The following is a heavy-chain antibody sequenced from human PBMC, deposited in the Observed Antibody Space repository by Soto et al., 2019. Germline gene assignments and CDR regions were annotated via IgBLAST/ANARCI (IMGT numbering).Heavy chain of an antibody. CDR1: DFAFSTFW. CDR3: AGTSQQWLALNWFDP. V-gene: IGHV3-7*01. Sequence: GSLRLSCAASDFAFSTFWMNWVRQAPGKGLEWVANIKQDGTEKYYVDSVKGRFTSSRDNTKNSLYLQMNSLRAEDTAVYYCAGTSQQWLALNWFDPWGQGTLVTVSS. CDR2: IKQDGTEK. J-gene: IGHJ5*02. D-gene: IGHD6-19*01.